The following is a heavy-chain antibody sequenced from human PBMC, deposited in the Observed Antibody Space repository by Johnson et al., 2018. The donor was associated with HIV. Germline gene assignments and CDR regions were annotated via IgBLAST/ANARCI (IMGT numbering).Heavy chain of an antibody. CDR3: ASIAARRVSAFDI. Sequence: VQLVESGGGVVRPGGSLTLSCAASGFTFSNAWMSWVRQAPGKGLEWVGRIKSKTDGGTTDYAAPVKGRFTISRDDSKNTLYLQMNSLSAEDTAVYYCASIAARRVSAFDIWGQGTMVTVSS. CDR2: IKSKTDGGTT. J-gene: IGHJ3*02. V-gene: IGHV3-15*01. D-gene: IGHD6-6*01. CDR1: GFTFSNAW.